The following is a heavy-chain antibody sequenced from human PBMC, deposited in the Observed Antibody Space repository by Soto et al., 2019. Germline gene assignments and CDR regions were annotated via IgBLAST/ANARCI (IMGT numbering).Heavy chain of an antibody. Sequence: VQLLESGGGLAQPGGSLRLSCAASGFTFSSYAMSWVRQAPGKGLEWVSGISGSGGSTYYAASVKGRFTISRDNSKNTLYLQMSSLRAEDTAIYYCAKDVNYYDSSGSPDYFDYWGQGTLVTVSS. V-gene: IGHV3-23*01. CDR3: AKDVNYYDSSGSPDYFDY. D-gene: IGHD3-22*01. CDR1: GFTFSSYA. CDR2: ISGSGGST. J-gene: IGHJ4*02.